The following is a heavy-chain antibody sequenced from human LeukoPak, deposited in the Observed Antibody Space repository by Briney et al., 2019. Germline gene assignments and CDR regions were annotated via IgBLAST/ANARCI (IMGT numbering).Heavy chain of an antibody. J-gene: IGHJ4*02. CDR2: ISSSSSYI. CDR3: ARDDPNKVRDDY. V-gene: IGHV3-21*01. D-gene: IGHD1-1*01. Sequence: PGGSLRLSCAASGFTFSSYAMSWVRQAPGKGLEWVSSISSSSSYIYYADSVKGRFTISRDNAKNSLYLQMNSLRAEDTAVYYCARDDPNKVRDDYWGQGTLVTVSS. CDR1: GFTFSSYA.